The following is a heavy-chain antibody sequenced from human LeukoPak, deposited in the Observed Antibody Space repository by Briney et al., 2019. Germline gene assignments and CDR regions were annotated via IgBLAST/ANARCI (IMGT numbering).Heavy chain of an antibody. D-gene: IGHD5-24*01. V-gene: IGHV3-33*06. CDR1: GFTLSSYG. J-gene: IGHJ4*02. CDR2: IWYDGSNK. CDR3: AKGGQSWLPYFDY. Sequence: GGSLRLSCAASGFTLSSYGMHWVRQSPGKGLEWVAVIWYDGSNKYYADSVKGRFTISRDNSKNTLYLQMNSLRAEDTAVYYCAKGGQSWLPYFDYWGQGTLVTVSS.